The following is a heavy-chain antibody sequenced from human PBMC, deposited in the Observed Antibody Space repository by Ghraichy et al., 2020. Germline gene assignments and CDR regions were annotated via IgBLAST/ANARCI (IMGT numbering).Heavy chain of an antibody. D-gene: IGHD3-9*01. Sequence: ASVKVSCKASGYTFTSYGISWVRQAPGQGLEWMGWISAYNGNTNYAQKLQGRVTMTTDTSTSTAYMELRSLRSDDTAVYYCARDKGILRYFDWLLFGYWGQGTLVTVSS. J-gene: IGHJ4*02. CDR2: ISAYNGNT. CDR3: ARDKGILRYFDWLLFGY. V-gene: IGHV1-18*01. CDR1: GYTFTSYG.